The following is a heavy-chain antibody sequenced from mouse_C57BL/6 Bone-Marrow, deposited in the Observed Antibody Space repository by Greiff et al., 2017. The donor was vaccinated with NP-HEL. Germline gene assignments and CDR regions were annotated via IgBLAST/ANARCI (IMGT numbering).Heavy chain of an antibody. Sequence: QVPLQQSGAELVKPGASVKISCKASGYAFSSYWMNWVKPRPGKGLEWIGQIYPGDGDTTYNGQFKGKATMTADKSSSTAYMQLSSLTSEDYAVYFCASSGVTTVVASGFDVWGTGTTVTVSS. CDR1: GYAFSSYW. CDR2: IYPGDGDT. CDR3: ASSGVTTVVASGFDV. J-gene: IGHJ1*03. D-gene: IGHD1-1*01. V-gene: IGHV1-80*01.